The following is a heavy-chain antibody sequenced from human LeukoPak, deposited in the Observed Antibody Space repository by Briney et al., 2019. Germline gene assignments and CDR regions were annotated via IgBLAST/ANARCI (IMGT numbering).Heavy chain of an antibody. CDR3: ARGGDSSSSRRTRQFDY. V-gene: IGHV4-34*01. D-gene: IGHD6-13*01. J-gene: IGHJ4*02. Sequence: PSETLSLTCAVYGGSFSGYYWSWIRQPPGKGLEWIGEINHSGSTNYNPSLKSRVTISVDTSKNQFSLKLSSVTAADTAVYYCARGGDSSSSRRTRQFDYWGQGTLVTVSS. CDR2: INHSGST. CDR1: GGSFSGYY.